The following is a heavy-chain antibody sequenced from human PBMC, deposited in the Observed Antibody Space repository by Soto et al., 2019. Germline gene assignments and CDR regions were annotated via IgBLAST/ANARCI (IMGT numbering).Heavy chain of an antibody. D-gene: IGHD4-4*01. CDR2: ISAYNGNT. Sequence: QVQLVQSGAEVKKPGASVKVSCKSSGYIFSDYGITWVRQAPGQGLEWMGWISAYNGNTDYAQKFQDRLTLATDTSTSTACMELRSLRSDDTALYYCARPVTSPDHLDIWGQGTMVTVSS. V-gene: IGHV1-18*01. CDR1: GYIFSDYG. CDR3: ARPVTSPDHLDI. J-gene: IGHJ3*02.